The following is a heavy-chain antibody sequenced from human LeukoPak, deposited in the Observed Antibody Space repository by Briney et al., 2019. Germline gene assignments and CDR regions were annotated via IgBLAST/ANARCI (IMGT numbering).Heavy chain of an antibody. CDR1: ASTFTSYG. V-gene: IGHV1-18*01. CDR3: AIISGDYTAGLDY. Sequence: ASGKVCCTASASTFTSYGISWVRQAPGQGLELMRWMSAYNDSTNYSQTVPGRVRMTTDTSTSTAYMELRSLTSDDTAVYYCAIISGDYTAGLDYWGQGGLVTVSS. J-gene: IGHJ4*02. D-gene: IGHD2-2*02. CDR2: MSAYNDST.